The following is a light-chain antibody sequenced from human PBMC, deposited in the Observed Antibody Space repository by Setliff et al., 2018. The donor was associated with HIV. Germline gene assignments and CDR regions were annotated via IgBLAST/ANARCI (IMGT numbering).Light chain of an antibody. Sequence: PVLTQPASVSGSPGQPITIFCTGTSSYVGVYNLVSLYQHHPDKAPKLIIYEVRERTSVVSNRFSGSKSGNTASLTISGLQAEDEADYYCCSFAGSNTYVFGPGTKVTVL. CDR2: EVR. J-gene: IGLJ1*01. CDR3: CSFAGSNTYV. CDR1: SSYVGVYNL. V-gene: IGLV2-23*02.